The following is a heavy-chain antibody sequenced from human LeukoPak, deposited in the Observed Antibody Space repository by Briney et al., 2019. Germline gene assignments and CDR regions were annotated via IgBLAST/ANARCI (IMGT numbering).Heavy chain of an antibody. Sequence: SETLSLTCTVSGGSISSYYWSCIRQPPGKGLEWIGYIYYSGSTNYNPSLKSRVTISVDTSKNQFSLKLSSVTAADTAVYYCARSSGVAGTSYYFDYWGRGTLVTVSS. CDR2: IYYSGST. J-gene: IGHJ4*02. D-gene: IGHD6-19*01. V-gene: IGHV4-59*01. CDR3: ARSSGVAGTSYYFDY. CDR1: GGSISSYY.